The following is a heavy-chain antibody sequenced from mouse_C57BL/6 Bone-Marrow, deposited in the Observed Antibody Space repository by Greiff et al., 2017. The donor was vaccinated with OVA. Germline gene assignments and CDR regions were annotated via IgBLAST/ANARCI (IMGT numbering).Heavy chain of an antibody. CDR2: IGRGGGT. Sequence: QVQLKQSGPGLVQPSQCLSITCTASGFSLTSYGVHWVRQSPGRGLEWLGGIGRGGGTDYYAAFMSRLSITTDNSTSQVFFTMNRLLADDTAIYYGAKKGDYSSYVEWYFDVWGKGTPVTVSA. V-gene: IGHV2-5*01. CDR3: AKKGDYSSYVEWYFDV. D-gene: IGHD2-5*01. CDR1: GFSLTSYG. J-gene: IGHJ1*03.